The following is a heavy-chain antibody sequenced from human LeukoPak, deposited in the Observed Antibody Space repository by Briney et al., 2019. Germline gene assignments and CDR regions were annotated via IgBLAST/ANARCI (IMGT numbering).Heavy chain of an antibody. Sequence: SETLSLTCTVSGGSLSSYYWSWIRQPPGKGLEWIGNIYDRGSTKYNPSLKSRVTISVDTSKNQSSLRLSSVTAADTAVYYCARGRTFDNGGQGTLVTVSS. J-gene: IGHJ4*02. CDR3: ARGRTFDN. V-gene: IGHV4-59*01. CDR1: GGSLSSYY. CDR2: IYDRGST.